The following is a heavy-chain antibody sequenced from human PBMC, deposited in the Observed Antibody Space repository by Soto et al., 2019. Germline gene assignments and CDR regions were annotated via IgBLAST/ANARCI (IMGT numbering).Heavy chain of an antibody. CDR3: TTEGGYYDYIWGTISAP. D-gene: IGHD3-16*01. Sequence: PGGSLSLSCAASGFTFGNAWMSWVRQAPGKGLEWVGRIKSKTDGGTTDYAAPVKGRFTISRDDSKNTLYLQMNSLKTEDTAVYYCTTEGGYYDYIWGTISAPWGQGTLVTVSS. J-gene: IGHJ5*02. CDR1: GFTFGNAW. CDR2: IKSKTDGGTT. V-gene: IGHV3-15*01.